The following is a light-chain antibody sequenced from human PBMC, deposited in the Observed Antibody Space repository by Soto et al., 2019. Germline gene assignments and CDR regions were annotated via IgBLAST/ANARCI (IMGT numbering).Light chain of an antibody. J-gene: IGLJ3*02. CDR2: EVS. CDR3: SSYTSSSTPYWV. V-gene: IGLV2-14*01. Sequence: QLVLTQPASVSGSPGQSITISCTGTSSDVGGYNYVSWYQQHPGKAPKLMIYEVSNRPSGVSNRFSGSKSGNTASLTISGLQAEDEADYYCSSYTSSSTPYWVFGGGTKLTVL. CDR1: SSDVGGYNY.